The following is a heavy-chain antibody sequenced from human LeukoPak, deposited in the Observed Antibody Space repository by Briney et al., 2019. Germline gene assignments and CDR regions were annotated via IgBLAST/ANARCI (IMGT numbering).Heavy chain of an antibody. CDR1: GYTFTGYY. CDR2: INPNSGGT. V-gene: IGHV1-2*02. D-gene: IGHD5-24*01. J-gene: IGHJ4*02. CDR3: ARGIRGGRGPSSAQLATIY. Sequence: ASVKVSCKASGYTFTGYYMHWVRQAPGQGLEWMGWINPNSGGTNYAQKFQGRVTMTRDTSISTAYMELSRLRSDDTAVYYCARGIRGGRGPSSAQLATIYWGQGTLVTVSS.